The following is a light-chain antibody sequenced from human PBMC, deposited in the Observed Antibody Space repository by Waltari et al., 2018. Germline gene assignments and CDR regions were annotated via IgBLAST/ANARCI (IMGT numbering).Light chain of an antibody. V-gene: IGKV3-15*01. Sequence: EVVMTQSPATLSVPPGERATLSCRASQSVNGDLAWYQQRPGQAPRLLIHDASTRATGIPVRFSGSGSGTEFTLTISSLQSEDSAIYCCQQYNNWPPTFGGGTKVEIK. CDR3: QQYNNWPPT. J-gene: IGKJ4*01. CDR1: QSVNGD. CDR2: DAS.